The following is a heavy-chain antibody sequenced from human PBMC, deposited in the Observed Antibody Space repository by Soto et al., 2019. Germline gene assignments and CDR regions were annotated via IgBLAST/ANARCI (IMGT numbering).Heavy chain of an antibody. V-gene: IGHV3-21*01. J-gene: IGHJ6*02. CDR1: GFTFSSYS. CDR3: ARDLIAAAGTSQVKDYYGMDV. CDR2: ISSSSSYI. D-gene: IGHD6-13*01. Sequence: GGSLRLSCAASGFTFSSYSMNWVRQAPGKGLEWVSSISSSSSYIYYADSVKGRFTISRDNAKNSLYLQMNSLRAEDTAVYYCARDLIAAAGTSQVKDYYGMDVWGQGTTVTVSS.